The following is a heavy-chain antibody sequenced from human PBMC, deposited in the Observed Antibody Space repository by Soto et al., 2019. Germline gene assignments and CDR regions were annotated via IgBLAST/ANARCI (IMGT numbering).Heavy chain of an antibody. CDR1: GFTFSSYA. J-gene: IGHJ4*02. Sequence: GGSLRLSCAASGFTFSSYAMHWVRQAPGKGLEWVAVISYDGSNKYYADSVKGRFTISRDNSKNTLYLQMNSLRAEDTAVYYCARDPDNWNYFDYWGQGTLVTVSS. V-gene: IGHV3-30-3*01. CDR2: ISYDGSNK. CDR3: ARDPDNWNYFDY. D-gene: IGHD1-20*01.